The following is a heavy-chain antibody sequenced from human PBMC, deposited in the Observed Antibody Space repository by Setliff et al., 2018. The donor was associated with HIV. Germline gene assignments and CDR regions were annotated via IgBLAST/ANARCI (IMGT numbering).Heavy chain of an antibody. Sequence: KPSETLSLTCTVSGGSIRSYYWSWIRQPPGKGLEWIGYIYYSGITYYNPSLMSRVTISVDTSKNNSSLKLSSVTAADTAVYFCARDGRAKGVYSHWFLDLWGRGTLVTVSS. CDR2: IYYSGIT. V-gene: IGHV4-59*12. CDR3: ARDGRAKGVYSHWFLDL. D-gene: IGHD2-8*01. J-gene: IGHJ2*01. CDR1: GGSIRSYY.